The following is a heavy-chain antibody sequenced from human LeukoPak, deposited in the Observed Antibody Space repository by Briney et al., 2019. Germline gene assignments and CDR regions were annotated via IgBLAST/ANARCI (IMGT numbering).Heavy chain of an antibody. CDR3: ARSPYYYGSGSYSFDY. J-gene: IGHJ4*02. D-gene: IGHD3-10*01. Sequence: PSETLSLTCTVSGGSISSYYWSWIRQPPGKGLEWIGYIYYSGSTNYNPSLKSRVTISVDTSKNQFSLKLSSVTAADTAAYYCARSPYYYGSGSYSFDYWGQGTLVTVSS. CDR1: GGSISSYY. V-gene: IGHV4-59*01. CDR2: IYYSGST.